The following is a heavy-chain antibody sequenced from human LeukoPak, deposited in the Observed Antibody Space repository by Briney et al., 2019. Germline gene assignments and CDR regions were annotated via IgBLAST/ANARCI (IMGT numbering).Heavy chain of an antibody. CDR2: IYYSGST. Sequence: SETLSLTCTVSGGSISSSNYYWGWIRQPPGKGLEWIGSIYYSGSTNYNPSLKSRVTMSVDTSKNQFSLKLSSVTAADTAVYYCARESRRSYCNEYWGQGTLVTVSS. D-gene: IGHD3-10*01. J-gene: IGHJ4*02. V-gene: IGHV4-39*07. CDR3: ARESRRSYCNEY. CDR1: GGSISSSNYY.